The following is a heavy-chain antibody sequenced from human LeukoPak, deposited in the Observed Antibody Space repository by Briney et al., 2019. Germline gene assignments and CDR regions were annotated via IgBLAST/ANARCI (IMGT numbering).Heavy chain of an antibody. V-gene: IGHV4-38-2*01. D-gene: IGHD3-16*02. CDR2: IYHSGST. Sequence: PSETLSLTCAVSGYSISSGYYWGWIRQPPGKGLEWIGNIYHSGSTYYNPSLKSRVTISVDTSKNQFSLNLSSVTAADTAVYYCARLRMISFGGAIAYFDYWGQGTLVTVSS. CDR1: GYSISSGYY. CDR3: ARLRMISFGGAIAYFDY. J-gene: IGHJ4*02.